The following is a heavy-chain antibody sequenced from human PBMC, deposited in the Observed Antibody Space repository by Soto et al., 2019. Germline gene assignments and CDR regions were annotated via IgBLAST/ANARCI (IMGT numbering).Heavy chain of an antibody. J-gene: IGHJ4*02. Sequence: PEGSLRLSCEASGFTFSSYAMHWVRQAPGKGLEWVAVISSDGGNKYYADSVKGRFTISRDNSKNTLYLQMNRLRAEDTAVYYCAREGGYSYGGYYFDYWGQGT. CDR3: AREGGYSYGGYYFDY. CDR1: GFTFSSYA. D-gene: IGHD5-18*01. V-gene: IGHV3-30-3*01. CDR2: ISSDGGNK.